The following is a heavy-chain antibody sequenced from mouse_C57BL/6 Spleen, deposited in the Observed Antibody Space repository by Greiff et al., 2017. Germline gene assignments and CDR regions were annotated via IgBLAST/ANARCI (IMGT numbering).Heavy chain of an antibody. CDR2: IDPSDSET. D-gene: IGHD2-3*01. V-gene: IGHV1-52*01. CDR3: ARDDGYYRGFAY. CDR1: GYTFTSYW. Sequence: VQLQQPGAELVRPGSSVKLSCKASGYTFTSYWMHWVKQRPIQGLEWIGNIDPSDSETHYNQKFKDKATLTVDKSSSTAYMQLSSLTSEDSAVYYCARDDGYYRGFAYWGQGTLVTVSA. J-gene: IGHJ3*01.